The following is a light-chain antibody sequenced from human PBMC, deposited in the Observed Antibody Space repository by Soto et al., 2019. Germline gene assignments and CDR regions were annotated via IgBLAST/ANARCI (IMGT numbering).Light chain of an antibody. Sequence: QSGRTQPASVSVSPGQSITIPCTGTSSDLGDYNSVSWYQHHPGKAPKLMIFDVHHRPSWISNRFSGSKSGNTASLTISGLQAEDEADYYCSSYTTGNTLVFGGGTKVTVL. CDR3: SSYTTGNTLV. CDR1: SSDLGDYNS. CDR2: DVH. J-gene: IGLJ2*01. V-gene: IGLV2-14*01.